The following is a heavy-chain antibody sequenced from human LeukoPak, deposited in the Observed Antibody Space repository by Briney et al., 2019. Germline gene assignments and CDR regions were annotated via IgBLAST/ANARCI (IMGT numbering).Heavy chain of an antibody. CDR2: IYYMVST. CDR1: AGSIIMYY. D-gene: IGHD2-2*01. V-gene: IGHV4-59*01. Sequence: SETLSLTCTVAAGSIIMYYWSWIRQPPGKGLEWIGYIYYMVSTNYNPPLRSRVTISGDTSKNQSSLKRSALTAATTAVYYCARVQGQLLRRPDWFDHWGQGTLVTVSS. CDR3: ARVQGQLLRRPDWFDH. J-gene: IGHJ5*02.